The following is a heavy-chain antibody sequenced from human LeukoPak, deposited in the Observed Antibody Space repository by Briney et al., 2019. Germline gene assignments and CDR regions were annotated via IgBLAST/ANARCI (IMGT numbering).Heavy chain of an antibody. CDR3: ARVAYYYDSSGRWFDP. CDR2: IYYSGST. D-gene: IGHD3-22*01. CDR1: GGSISSGDYY. Sequence: SQTLSLTCTVSGGSISSGDYYWSWIRQPPGKGLEWIGYIYYSGSTYYNPSLESRVTISVDTSKNQFSLKLSSVTAADTAVYYCARVAYYYDSSGRWFDPWGQGTLVTVSS. V-gene: IGHV4-30-4*01. J-gene: IGHJ5*02.